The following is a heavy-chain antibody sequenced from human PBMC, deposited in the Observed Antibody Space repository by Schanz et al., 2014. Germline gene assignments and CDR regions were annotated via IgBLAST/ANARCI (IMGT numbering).Heavy chain of an antibody. CDR2: IGSSSSRI. CDR3: ARIGGSVFDY. Sequence: VQLVESGGGVVQPGRSLRLSCAASGFTFSSYWMHWVRQAPGKGLEWISYIGSSSSRIDHADSVKGRFTISRDNAKNTLYLQMNSLRAEDTAVYYCARIGGSVFDYWAQGTLVTVSS. CDR1: GFTFSSYW. D-gene: IGHD3-10*01. J-gene: IGHJ4*02. V-gene: IGHV3-48*01.